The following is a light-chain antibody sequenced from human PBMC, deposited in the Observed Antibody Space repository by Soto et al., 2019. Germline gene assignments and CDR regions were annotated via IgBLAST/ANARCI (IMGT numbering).Light chain of an antibody. Sequence: DIQMTQSPSSLSASVGDRVTITCRASQSISSYLNWYQQKPGKAPKLLIYAASSLQSGVPSRFSGSGYGTDFTLTISSLQPEEFATYYCQQSSNTPLPFGPRTKVDVK. CDR1: QSISSY. CDR2: AAS. V-gene: IGKV1-39*01. CDR3: QQSSNTPLP. J-gene: IGKJ3*01.